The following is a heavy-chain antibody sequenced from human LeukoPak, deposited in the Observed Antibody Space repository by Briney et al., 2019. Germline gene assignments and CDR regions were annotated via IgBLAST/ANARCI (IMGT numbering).Heavy chain of an antibody. CDR1: GFTLSNYA. J-gene: IGHJ4*02. Sequence: GGSLRLSCAASGFTLSNYAVSWVRQAPGKGLEWVSGLSSGGGITYYADSVQGRFIISRDKSTNTLYLQMNSLRAEDTAVYYCAKVPGDYPTLFDYWGQGTQVTVSS. CDR2: LSSGGGIT. V-gene: IGHV3-23*01. D-gene: IGHD2-21*01. CDR3: AKVPGDYPTLFDY.